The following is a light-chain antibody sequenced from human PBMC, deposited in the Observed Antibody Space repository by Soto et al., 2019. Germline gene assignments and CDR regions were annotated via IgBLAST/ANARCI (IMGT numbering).Light chain of an antibody. J-gene: IGLJ2*01. Sequence: SYVLPQPPSVSVSPGQTARIPCGGTNIGSKSVQWYQQKPGQAPVLVVYHESDRPSGITERFSGSISGDTATLTISRVEAGDEADYYCQVWRDRGDPVVFGGGTKLTVL. CDR1: NIGSKS. CDR3: QVWRDRGDPVV. V-gene: IGLV3-21*02. CDR2: HES.